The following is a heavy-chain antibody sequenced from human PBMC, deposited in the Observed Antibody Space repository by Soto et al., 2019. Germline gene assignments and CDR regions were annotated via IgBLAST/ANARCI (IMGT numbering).Heavy chain of an antibody. CDR2: IFTGGST. J-gene: IGHJ3*02. D-gene: IGHD6-19*01. CDR3: ARDRQSSGWLDAFDI. V-gene: IGHV3-53*04. CDR1: GFTVSSNY. Sequence: EVQLVESGGGLVQPGGSLRLSCAASGFTVSSNYMSWVRQAPGKGLEWVSVIFTGGSTYYADSVKGRFTISRHSAMNTVYLQMDSLRAEATAVYYCARDRQSSGWLDAFDIWAQGTMVTVSS.